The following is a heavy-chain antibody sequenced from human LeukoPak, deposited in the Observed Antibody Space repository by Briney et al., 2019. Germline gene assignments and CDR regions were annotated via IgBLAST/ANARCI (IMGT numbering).Heavy chain of an antibody. D-gene: IGHD3-10*01. CDR2: INHSGST. CDR3: ARAVVLLWFGGPSAGDYMDV. V-gene: IGHV4-34*01. J-gene: IGHJ6*03. CDR1: GGSFSGYY. Sequence: PSETLSLTCAVYGGSFSGYYWSWIRQPPGKGLEWIGEINHSGSTNYNPSLKSRVTISVDTSKNQFSLKLSSVTAADTAVYYCARAVVLLWFGGPSAGDYMDVWGKGTTVTVSS.